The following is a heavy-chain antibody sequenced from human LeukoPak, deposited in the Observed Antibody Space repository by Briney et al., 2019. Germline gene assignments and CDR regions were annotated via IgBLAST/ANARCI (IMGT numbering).Heavy chain of an antibody. CDR2: IYPGDSDT. J-gene: IGHJ4*02. Sequence: GESLKISCKGSGYSFTSYWIGWVRQIPGKGLEWMGIIYPGDSDTRYSPSFQGQVTTSADKSISTAYLQWSSLKASDTAMYYCARQTDYGGNPVGYWGQGTLVTVSS. CDR3: ARQTDYGGNPVGY. CDR1: GYSFTSYW. V-gene: IGHV5-51*01. D-gene: IGHD4-23*01.